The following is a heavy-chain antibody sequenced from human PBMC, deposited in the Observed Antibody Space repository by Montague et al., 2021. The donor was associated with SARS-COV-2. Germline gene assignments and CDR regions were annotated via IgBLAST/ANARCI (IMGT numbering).Heavy chain of an antibody. Sequence: SETLSLTCTVSGGSISSYYWSWIRQPPGKGLEWIGYIYYSGSTNYNPSLKSRVTISIDTSKNQFSLKLSSVTAADTAVYYCARGLIRGDHGLDVWGQGTTVSVSS. CDR1: GGSISSYY. D-gene: IGHD3-10*01. V-gene: IGHV4-59*08. J-gene: IGHJ6*02. CDR3: ARGLIRGDHGLDV. CDR2: IYYSGST.